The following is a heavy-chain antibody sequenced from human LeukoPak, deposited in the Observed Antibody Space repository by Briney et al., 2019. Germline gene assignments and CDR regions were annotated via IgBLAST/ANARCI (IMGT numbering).Heavy chain of an antibody. D-gene: IGHD3-22*01. CDR1: GFTFSSYA. CDR3: AKTPHYYDSSGYSFTYFDL. V-gene: IGHV3-23*01. Sequence: PGGSLRLSCAASGFTFSSYAMGWVRQAPGKGLEWVSAISGSGGSTYYADSVKGRFTISRDNSKNTLYLQMNSLRAEDTAVYYCAKTPHYYDSSGYSFTYFDLWGRGTLVTVSS. CDR2: ISGSGGST. J-gene: IGHJ2*01.